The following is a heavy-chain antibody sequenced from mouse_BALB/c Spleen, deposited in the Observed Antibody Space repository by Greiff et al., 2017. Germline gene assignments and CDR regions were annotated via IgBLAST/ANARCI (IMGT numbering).Heavy chain of an antibody. CDR3: AGDYGRTY. CDR2: ISSGSSTI. Sequence: EVQLVESGGGLVQPGGSRKLSCAASGFTFSSFGMHWVRQAPEKGLEWVAYISSGSSTIYYADTVKGRFTISRDNPKNTLFLQMTSLRSEDTAMYYCAGDYGRTYWGQGTLVTVSA. J-gene: IGHJ3*01. V-gene: IGHV5-17*02. D-gene: IGHD2-4*01. CDR1: GFTFSSFG.